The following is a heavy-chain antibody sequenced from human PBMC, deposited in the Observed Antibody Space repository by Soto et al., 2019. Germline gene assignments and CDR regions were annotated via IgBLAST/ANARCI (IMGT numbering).Heavy chain of an antibody. J-gene: IGHJ5*02. CDR2: IIPIFGTA. V-gene: IGHV1-69*06. D-gene: IGHD3-22*01. CDR3: ARDALTYYYDSSGPNWFDP. CDR1: GGTFSSYA. Sequence: QVQLVQSGAEVQKPGSSVKVSCKASGGTFSSYAISWVRQAPGQGLEWMGGIIPIFGTANYAQKFQDRVTITADKSTSTAYMELSSLRSEDTAVYYCARDALTYYYDSSGPNWFDPWGQGTLVTVSS.